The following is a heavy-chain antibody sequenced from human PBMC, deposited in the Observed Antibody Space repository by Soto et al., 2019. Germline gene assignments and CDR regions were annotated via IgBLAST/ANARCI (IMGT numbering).Heavy chain of an antibody. CDR1: GYTFTNFG. D-gene: IGHD2-15*01. V-gene: IGHV1-18*01. CDR3: ARDFFCSGGRCSDVFDI. CDR2: IGTYNGRT. Sequence: ASVKVSCKTSGYTFTNFGISWVRQAPGQGLEWMGWIGTYNGRTSYAKKFQGRVTMTTDTSTSTAYMELWGLRSDDTALYYCARDFFCSGGRCSDVFDIWGQGTMVT. J-gene: IGHJ3*02.